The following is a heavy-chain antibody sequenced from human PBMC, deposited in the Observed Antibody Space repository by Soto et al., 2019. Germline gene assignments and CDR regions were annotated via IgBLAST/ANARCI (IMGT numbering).Heavy chain of an antibody. V-gene: IGHV4-34*01. D-gene: IGHD3-10*01. CDR2: INHSGST. CDR3: AREKITCLFDY. J-gene: IGHJ4*02. CDR1: GGSFSAYY. Sequence: QVQLQQWGAGLLKPSETLSLTCAVYGGSFSAYYWTWIRQPPGTGLEWIGEINHSGSTNYNPSLKSRVPISVDTSKNQFSLKLTSVTAADPALDYCAREKITCLFDYLGQGTLVTVSS.